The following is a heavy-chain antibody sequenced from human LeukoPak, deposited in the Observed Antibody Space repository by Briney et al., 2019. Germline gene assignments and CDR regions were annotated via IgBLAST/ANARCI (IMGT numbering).Heavy chain of an antibody. CDR3: ARQRIAAAGIDY. CDR1: GGPISNYY. V-gene: IGHV4-59*01. D-gene: IGHD6-13*01. Sequence: SETLSLTCTVSGGPISNYYWSWIRQPPGKGLEWIGYIYYSGSTNYNPSLKSRVTISVDTSKNQFSLKLSSVTAADTAVYYCARQRIAAAGIDYWGQGTLVTVSS. CDR2: IYYSGST. J-gene: IGHJ4*02.